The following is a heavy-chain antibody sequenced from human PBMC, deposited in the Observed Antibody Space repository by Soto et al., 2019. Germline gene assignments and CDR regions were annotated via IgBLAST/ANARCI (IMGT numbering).Heavy chain of an antibody. CDR3: ARAWEDIVVVVAADAGTGRFDP. D-gene: IGHD2-15*01. CDR2: INPSGGST. J-gene: IGHJ5*02. Sequence: QVQLVQSGAEVKKPGASVKVSCKASGYTFTSYYMHWVRQAPGQGLEWMGIINPSGGSTSYAQKFQGRVTMTRDTSTSTVYMELSSLRSEDTAVYYCARAWEDIVVVVAADAGTGRFDPWGQGTLVTVSS. CDR1: GYTFTSYY. V-gene: IGHV1-46*01.